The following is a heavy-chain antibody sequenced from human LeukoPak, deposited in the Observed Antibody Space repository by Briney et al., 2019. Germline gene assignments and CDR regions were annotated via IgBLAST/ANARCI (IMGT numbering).Heavy chain of an antibody. Sequence: SVKVSCKASGGTFSSYAISWVRQAPGQGLEWMGGIIPIFGTANYAQKFQGRVTITADESTSTAYMELSSLRSEDTAVYYRARVGSVYSSGYLGCFDYWGQGTLVTVSS. V-gene: IGHV1-69*13. CDR1: GGTFSSYA. CDR3: ARVGSVYSSGYLGCFDY. D-gene: IGHD3-22*01. J-gene: IGHJ4*02. CDR2: IIPIFGTA.